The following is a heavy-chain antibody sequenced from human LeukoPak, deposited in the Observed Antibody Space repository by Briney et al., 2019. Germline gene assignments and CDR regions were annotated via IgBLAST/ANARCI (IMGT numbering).Heavy chain of an antibody. CDR2: ISSRSSTI. J-gene: IGHJ3*02. V-gene: IGHV3-48*01. D-gene: IGHD3-3*01. CDR3: ARHGAHYDFWSGRAFDI. CDR1: GFTFSSYN. Sequence: GGSLRLSCAASGFTFSSYNMHWVRQAPGKGLEWVSYISSRSSTIYYADSVKGRFTISRDNSKNTLYLQMNSLRAEDTAVYYCARHGAHYDFWSGRAFDIWGQGTMVTVSS.